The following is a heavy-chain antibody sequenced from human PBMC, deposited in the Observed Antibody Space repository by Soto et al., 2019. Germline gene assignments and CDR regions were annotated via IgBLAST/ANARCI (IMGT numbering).Heavy chain of an antibody. D-gene: IGHD1-26*01. CDR1: GYTFTRYG. Sequence: VSVKVSCKTSGYTFTRYGIIWVRQAPGQGLEWMGWISAYNGNTNYAQKLQGRVTMTTDTSTSTAYMELRSLRSDDTAVYYCARVVGDATDYYYYGMDVWGKGTTVTVSS. CDR2: ISAYNGNT. CDR3: ARVVGDATDYYYYGMDV. V-gene: IGHV1-18*01. J-gene: IGHJ6*04.